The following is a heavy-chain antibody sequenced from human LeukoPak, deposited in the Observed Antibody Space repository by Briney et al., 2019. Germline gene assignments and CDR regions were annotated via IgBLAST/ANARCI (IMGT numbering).Heavy chain of an antibody. D-gene: IGHD6-19*01. CDR1: GGTSSSYA. Sequence: ASVKVSCKASGGTSSSYAISWVRQAPGQGLEWMGWISTYNGNTNYAQKVQGRVTMTTDTSTSTAYMELRSLRSDDTAVYYCARDYSSGWPNFDYWGQGTLVTVSS. V-gene: IGHV1-18*01. CDR2: ISTYNGNT. CDR3: ARDYSSGWPNFDY. J-gene: IGHJ4*02.